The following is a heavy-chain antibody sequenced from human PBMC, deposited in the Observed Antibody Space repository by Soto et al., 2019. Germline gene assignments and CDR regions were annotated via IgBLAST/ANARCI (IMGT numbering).Heavy chain of an antibody. V-gene: IGHV3-23*01. J-gene: IGHJ4*02. D-gene: IGHD6-13*01. CDR1: GFTFSSYA. CDR2: ISGSGGST. CDR3: AKGPPPPYSSTRYYFDS. Sequence: GGSLRLSCSASGFTFSSYAMSWVRQAPGKGLESVSAISGSGGSTYYADSVKGRFTISRDNSKNTLYLQMDSLRAEDTAVYYCAKGPPPPYSSTRYYFDSWGQGILVTVSS.